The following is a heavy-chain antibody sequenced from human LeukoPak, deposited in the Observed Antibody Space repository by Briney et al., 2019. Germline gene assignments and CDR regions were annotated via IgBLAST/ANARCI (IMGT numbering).Heavy chain of an antibody. J-gene: IGHJ4*02. CDR1: GFTFSSYA. CDR3: TSGFPYCGGDCYSDY. CDR2: ISGSGGST. D-gene: IGHD2-21*02. V-gene: IGHV3-23*01. Sequence: PGGSLRLSCAASGFTFSSYAMSWVRQAPGKGLEWVSAISGSGGSTYYADSVKGRFTISRDDSKNTAYLQMNSLKTEDTAVYYCTSGFPYCGGDCYSDYWGQGTLVTVSS.